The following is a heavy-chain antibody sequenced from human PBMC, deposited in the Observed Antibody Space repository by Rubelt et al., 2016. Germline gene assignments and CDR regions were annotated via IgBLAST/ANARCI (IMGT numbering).Heavy chain of an antibody. CDR1: GYTFTSYG. V-gene: IGHV1-18*01. CDR2: ISAYNGNT. D-gene: IGHD5-24*01. J-gene: IGHJ3*02. CDR3: ARRDGYNWDDAFDI. Sequence: QVQLVQSGAEVKKPGASVKVSCKASGYTFTSYGISWVRQAPGQGLEWMGWISAYNGNTNYAQTLQGRVTMTTETSTSTAYMGLRSLRSDDTAVDYCARRDGYNWDDAFDIWGQGTMVTVSS.